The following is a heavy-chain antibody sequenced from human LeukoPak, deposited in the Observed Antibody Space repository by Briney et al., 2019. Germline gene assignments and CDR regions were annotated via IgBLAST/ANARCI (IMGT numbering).Heavy chain of an antibody. D-gene: IGHD2-2*01. Sequence: SSETLSLTCTVSGGSISSYYWSWIRQPPGKGLEWIGYIYYSGSTNYNPSLKSRVTISVDTSKNQFSLKLSSVTAADAAVYYCARGRGYCSSASCLYYFDYWGQGTLVTVSS. CDR3: ARGRGYCSSASCLYYFDY. J-gene: IGHJ4*02. CDR2: IYYSGST. CDR1: GGSISSYY. V-gene: IGHV4-59*01.